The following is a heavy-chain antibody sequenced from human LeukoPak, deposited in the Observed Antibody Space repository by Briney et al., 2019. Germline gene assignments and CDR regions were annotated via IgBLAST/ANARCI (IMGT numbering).Heavy chain of an antibody. Sequence: GGSLRLSCAASGFSFSSYWMHWGRQAPGKGLVWVSRINGDGSSTRYADSVKGRFTISRDNAKNTLYLQMNSLRAEDTAVYYCARGGLNALEAFDIWGQGTLVTVCS. CDR2: INGDGSST. CDR3: ARGGLNALEAFDI. V-gene: IGHV3-74*01. J-gene: IGHJ3*02. D-gene: IGHD1-1*01. CDR1: GFSFSSYW.